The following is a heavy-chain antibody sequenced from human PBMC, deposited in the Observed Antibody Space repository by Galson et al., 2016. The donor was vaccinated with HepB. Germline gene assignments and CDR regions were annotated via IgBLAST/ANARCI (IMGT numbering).Heavy chain of an antibody. Sequence: TLSLTCNVSGGSVSGPYYYWSWIRQPPGQGLEYIGHIFYNGRTTYNPSLKSRITISLDTSKNQFSLNLNSVTAADTALYYCAREFSHDNPAWGSYGMDVWGRGTTVTVSS. D-gene: IGHD3-16*01. V-gene: IGHV4-61*01. J-gene: IGHJ6*02. CDR2: IFYNGRT. CDR3: AREFSHDNPAWGSYGMDV. CDR1: GGSVSGPYYY.